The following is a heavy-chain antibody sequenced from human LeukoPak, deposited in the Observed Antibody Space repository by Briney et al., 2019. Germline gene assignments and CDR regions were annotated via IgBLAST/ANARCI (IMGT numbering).Heavy chain of an antibody. Sequence: PGGSLGLSCAASGFTFSSYWMHWVRQAPGKGLVWVSRINTDGSSTSYADSVKGRFTISRDNAKNTLYLQMNSLRAEDTAVYYCARASRYSSGVSGYWGQGTLVTVSS. D-gene: IGHD6-19*01. J-gene: IGHJ4*02. V-gene: IGHV3-74*01. CDR2: INTDGSST. CDR1: GFTFSSYW. CDR3: ARASRYSSGVSGY.